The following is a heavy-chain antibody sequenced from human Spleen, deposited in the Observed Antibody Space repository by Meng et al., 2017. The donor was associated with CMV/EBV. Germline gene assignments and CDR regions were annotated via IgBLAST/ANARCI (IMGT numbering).Heavy chain of an antibody. V-gene: IGHV5-51*01. CDR3: ARQSSYSSSWYAQIGAFDI. CDR1: GYTFTNYW. CDR2: IYPGDSDI. D-gene: IGHD6-13*01. Sequence: GGSLRLSCKGSGYTFTNYWIGWVRQMSGKGLEWMGIIYPGDSDIRYSPSFQGQVTISADKSISTAYLQWSSLKASDTAMYYCARQSSYSSSWYAQIGAFDIWGQGTMVTVSS. J-gene: IGHJ3*02.